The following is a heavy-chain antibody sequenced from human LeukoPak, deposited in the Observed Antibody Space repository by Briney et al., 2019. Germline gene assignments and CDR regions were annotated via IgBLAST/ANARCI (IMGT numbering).Heavy chain of an antibody. Sequence: GGSLRLSCAASGFTFSSYAMSWVRQAPGKGLEWVSGISGSGGSTNYADSVKGRFTISRDNSKNTLYLQMNSLRAEDTAVYYCAKVDGYCSGGSCYGGYWGQGTLVTVSS. CDR2: ISGSGGST. D-gene: IGHD2-15*01. CDR3: AKVDGYCSGGSCYGGY. CDR1: GFTFSSYA. V-gene: IGHV3-23*01. J-gene: IGHJ4*02.